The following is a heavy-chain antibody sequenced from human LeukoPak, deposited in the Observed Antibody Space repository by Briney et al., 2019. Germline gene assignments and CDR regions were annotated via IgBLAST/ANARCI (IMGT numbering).Heavy chain of an antibody. D-gene: IGHD2-8*02. V-gene: IGHV3-30-3*01. CDR3: ARWDLGLLGVAAFDI. CDR2: ISYDGSNK. J-gene: IGHJ3*02. Sequence: GGSLRLSCAASGFTFSSYAMHWVRQAPGKGLEWVAVISYDGSNKYYADSVKGRFTISRDNSKNTLYRYMNSLRAEDTAVYYCARWDLGLLGVAAFDIWGQGTMVTVSS. CDR1: GFTFSSYA.